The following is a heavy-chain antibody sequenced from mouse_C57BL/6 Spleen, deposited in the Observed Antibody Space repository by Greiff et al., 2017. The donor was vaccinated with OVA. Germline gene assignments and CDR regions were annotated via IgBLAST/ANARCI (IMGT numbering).Heavy chain of an antibody. J-gene: IGHJ1*03. V-gene: IGHV1-61*01. D-gene: IGHD1-1*01. Sequence: QVQLQQPGAELVRPGSSVKLSCKASGYTFTSYWMDWVKQRPGQGLEWIGNIYPSDSETHYNQKFKDKATVTVDKSSSTAYMQLSSLTSEDSAVYYCARALSGSSPWYFDVWGTGTTVTVSS. CDR1: GYTFTSYW. CDR3: ARALSGSSPWYFDV. CDR2: IYPSDSET.